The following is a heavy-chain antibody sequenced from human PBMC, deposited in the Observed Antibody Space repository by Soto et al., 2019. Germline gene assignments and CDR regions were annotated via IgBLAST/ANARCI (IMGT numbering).Heavy chain of an antibody. CDR1: GFTFSSYS. D-gene: IGHD3-9*01. CDR3: ARVTGYPNEFDY. Sequence: EVPLVESGGGLVKPGGSLRLSCAASGFTFSSYSMNWVRQAPGKGLEWVSSISSSSSYIYYADSVKGRFTISRDNAKNSLYLRMNSLRAEDTAVYYCARVTGYPNEFDYWGQGTLVTVSS. J-gene: IGHJ4*02. CDR2: ISSSSSYI. V-gene: IGHV3-21*01.